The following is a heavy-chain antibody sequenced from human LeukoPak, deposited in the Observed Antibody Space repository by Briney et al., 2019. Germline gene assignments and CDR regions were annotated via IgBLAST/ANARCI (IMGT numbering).Heavy chain of an antibody. CDR3: ARDRGSYYGRDYFDY. D-gene: IGHD1-26*01. V-gene: IGHV4-4*07. CDR1: GGSISSCY. J-gene: IGHJ4*02. Sequence: PSETLSLTCTVSGGSISSCYWSWIRQPAGKGLEWIGRIYTSGSTNYNPSLKSRVTMSIDTSKNQFSLKLSSVTAADTAVYYCARDRGSYYGRDYFDYWGQGTLVTVSS. CDR2: IYTSGST.